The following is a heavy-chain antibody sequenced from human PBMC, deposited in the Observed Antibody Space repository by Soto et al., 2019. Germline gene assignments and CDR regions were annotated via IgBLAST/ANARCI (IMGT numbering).Heavy chain of an antibody. D-gene: IGHD5-12*01. CDR3: ARGSGYSGYDYLFDY. V-gene: IGHV4-59*01. J-gene: IGHJ4*02. Sequence: SETLSLTCTVSGGSISSYYWSWIRQPPGKGLEWIGYIYYSGSTNYNPSLKSRVTISVDTSKNQFSLKLSSVTAADTAVYYCARGSGYSGYDYLFDYWGQGTLVTVSS. CDR2: IYYSGST. CDR1: GGSISSYY.